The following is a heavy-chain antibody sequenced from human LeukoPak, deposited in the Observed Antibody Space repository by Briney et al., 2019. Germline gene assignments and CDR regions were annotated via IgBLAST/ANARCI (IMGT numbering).Heavy chain of an antibody. J-gene: IGHJ3*02. Sequence: SETLSLTCAVSGGSISSSNWWSWVRQPPGKGLEWIGEIYHSGSTNYNPSLKSRVTISVDKSKNQFSLKLSSVTAADTAVYYCASKRFGYDSSGHYKQDDAFDIWGQGTMVTVSS. CDR3: ASKRFGYDSSGHYKQDDAFDI. CDR1: GGSISSSNW. D-gene: IGHD3-22*01. CDR2: IYHSGST. V-gene: IGHV4-4*02.